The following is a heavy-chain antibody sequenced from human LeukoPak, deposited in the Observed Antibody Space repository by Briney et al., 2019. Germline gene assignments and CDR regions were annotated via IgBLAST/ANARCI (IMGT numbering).Heavy chain of an antibody. D-gene: IGHD1-14*01. V-gene: IGHV4-30-4*01. CDR1: GGSISSGDYY. Sequence: SETLSLTCTVSGGSISSGDYYWSWIRQPPGKGLEWIGYIYYSGSTYYNPSLKSRVTISVDTSKNQFSLKLSSVTAADTAVYYCARVKPEPGGFDYWGQGTLVTVSS. CDR2: IYYSGST. CDR3: ARVKPEPGGFDY. J-gene: IGHJ4*02.